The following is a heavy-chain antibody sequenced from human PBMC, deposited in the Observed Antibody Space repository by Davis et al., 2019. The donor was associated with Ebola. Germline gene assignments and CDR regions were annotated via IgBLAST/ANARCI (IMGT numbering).Heavy chain of an antibody. CDR1: GFTFSDYY. D-gene: IGHD1-26*01. Sequence: ESLKISCAASGFTFSDYYMSWIRQPPGKGLEWIGSIYYSGSTYYNPSLKSRVTISVDTSKNQFSLKLSSVTAADTAVYYCARTIVGATGGLLDYWGQGTLVTVSS. CDR2: IYYSGST. J-gene: IGHJ4*02. CDR3: ARTIVGATGGLLDY. V-gene: IGHV4-38-2*01.